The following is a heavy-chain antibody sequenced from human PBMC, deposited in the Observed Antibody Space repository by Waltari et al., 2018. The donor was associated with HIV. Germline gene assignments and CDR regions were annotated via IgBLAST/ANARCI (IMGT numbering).Heavy chain of an antibody. J-gene: IGHJ4*02. D-gene: IGHD4-17*01. V-gene: IGHV4-61*02. CDR2: IYTSGST. CDR3: ARDSAYGGPQWVDY. Sequence: QVQLQESGPGLVKPSQTLSLTCTVSGGSISSGSYYWSWIRQPAGKGLEWIGRIYTSGSTNYNPPLKSRVTISVDTSKNQFSLKLSSVTAADTAVYYCARDSAYGGPQWVDYWGQGTLVTVSS. CDR1: GGSISSGSYY.